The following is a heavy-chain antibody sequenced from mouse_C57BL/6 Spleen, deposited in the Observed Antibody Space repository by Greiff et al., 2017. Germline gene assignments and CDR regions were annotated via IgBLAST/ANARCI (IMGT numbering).Heavy chain of an antibody. CDR1: GFPITSGYY. J-gene: IGHJ2*01. Sequence: VKLQESGPGLVQPSQSLFLTCSITGFPITSGYYWIWIRQSPGKPLEWMGYITHSGETFYNPSLQSPISITRETSKNQVFLHLNSVTTEDTAMYYCAGDSDGYYYFDYWGQGTTLTVSS. D-gene: IGHD2-3*01. V-gene: IGHV12-3*01. CDR3: AGDSDGYYYFDY. CDR2: ITHSGET.